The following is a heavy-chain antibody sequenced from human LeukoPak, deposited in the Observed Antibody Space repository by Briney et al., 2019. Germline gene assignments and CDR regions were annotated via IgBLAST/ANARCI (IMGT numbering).Heavy chain of an antibody. J-gene: IGHJ4*02. CDR1: GLTFSTSG. D-gene: IGHD1-14*01. V-gene: IGHV3-21*06. CDR3: ATETNGRHYDY. Sequence: LGESLKISCTASGLTFSTSGFNWVRQAPGKGLEWVASIGPTGSDRYHADSIKGRFTISRDNANNFLYLQMNSLRAEDTAVYYCATETNGRHYDYWGQGTLLTVSS. CDR2: IGPTGSDR.